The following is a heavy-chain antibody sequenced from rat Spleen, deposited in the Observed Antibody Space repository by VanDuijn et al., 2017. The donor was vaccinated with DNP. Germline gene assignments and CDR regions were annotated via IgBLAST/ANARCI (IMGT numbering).Heavy chain of an antibody. V-gene: IGHV2-70*01. CDR1: XVSLTSFS. J-gene: IGHJ1*01. CDR2: MWYDGDA. D-gene: IGHD1-10*01. Sequence: QVQLKESGPGLVQPSXXLSLXXTVXXVSLTSFSVSWVRQXSGKGPEWLGRMWYDGDAAYNPALKSRLISTRDTATRQVFLKMKSLTTEDTAIYFCARSITGNHYWFLDFWGPGTMVTVSS. CDR3: ARSITGNHYWFLDF.